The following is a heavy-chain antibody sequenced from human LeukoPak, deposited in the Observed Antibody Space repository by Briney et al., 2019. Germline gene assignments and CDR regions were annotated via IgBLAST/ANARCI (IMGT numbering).Heavy chain of an antibody. CDR3: ARGLGGVAARPGDY. J-gene: IGHJ4*02. Sequence: SETLSLTCTVSGGSISSYYWSWIRQPPGKGLEWIGYIYYSGSTNYNPSLKSRVTISVDTSKNQFSLKLSSVTAADTAVYYCARGLGGVAARPGDYWGQGTLVTVSS. CDR2: IYYSGST. D-gene: IGHD6-6*01. V-gene: IGHV4-59*01. CDR1: GGSISSYY.